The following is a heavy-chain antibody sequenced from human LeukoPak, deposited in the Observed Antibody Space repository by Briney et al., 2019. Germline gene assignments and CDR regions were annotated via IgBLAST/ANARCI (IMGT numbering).Heavy chain of an antibody. CDR1: GFTFSSYA. CDR3: ARADAVGAPFYGDYYYYMDV. V-gene: IGHV3-30-3*01. J-gene: IGHJ6*03. Sequence: PGGSLRLSCAASGFTFSSYAMHWVRQAPGKGLEWVAAISCGGSNKYYADSVKGRFTISRDNSKNTLYLQMNSLRAEDTAVYYWARADAVGAPFYGDYYYYMDVWGKGTTVTVSS. CDR2: ISCGGSNK. D-gene: IGHD4-17*01.